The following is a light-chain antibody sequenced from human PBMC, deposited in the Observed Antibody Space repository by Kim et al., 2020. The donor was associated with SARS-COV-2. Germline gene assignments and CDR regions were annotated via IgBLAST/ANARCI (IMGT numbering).Light chain of an antibody. V-gene: IGKV1-39*01. J-gene: IGKJ5*01. CDR3: QQSYSTPIT. CDR1: QSISSY. Sequence: ASVGDRVTITCRASQSISSYLNWYQQKPAKAPKLLIYAASSLQSGVPSRFSGSGSGTDFTLTISSLQPEDFATYYCQQSYSTPITFGQGTRLEIK. CDR2: AAS.